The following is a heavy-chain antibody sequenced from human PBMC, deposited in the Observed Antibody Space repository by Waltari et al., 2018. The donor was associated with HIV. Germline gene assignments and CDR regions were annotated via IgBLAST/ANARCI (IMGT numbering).Heavy chain of an antibody. J-gene: IGHJ4*02. CDR3: ARTFNGDLDY. Sequence: QVQLVQSGAEAKKPGASVKISCKASGYTFISDDINWGRQATGQGLEWMGWVSPRSGKTGSTQKFQGRITMTRDTSISTAYLEVSSLRSLDTAVYYCARTFNGDLDYWGQGTLVTVS. CDR1: GYTFISDD. V-gene: IGHV1-8*01. D-gene: IGHD2-21*02. CDR2: VSPRSGKT.